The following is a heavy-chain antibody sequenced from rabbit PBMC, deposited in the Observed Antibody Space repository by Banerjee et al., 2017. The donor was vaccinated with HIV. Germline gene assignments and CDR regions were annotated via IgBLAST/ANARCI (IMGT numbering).Heavy chain of an antibody. CDR1: GYSFSSYG. CDR3: ASDLDGGIGWNFGL. CDR2: ITYGGST. Sequence: EQRVDSGGVLDQPGASLTFSCKASGYSFSSYGLSCVRQAPGKGLEWIGYITYGGSTFYASWAQGRFTISRTSTTVDLKMTSVTAADTASYFCASDLDGGIGWNFGLWGQGTLVTVS. J-gene: IGHJ3*01. V-gene: IGHV1S21*01. D-gene: IGHD1-1*01.